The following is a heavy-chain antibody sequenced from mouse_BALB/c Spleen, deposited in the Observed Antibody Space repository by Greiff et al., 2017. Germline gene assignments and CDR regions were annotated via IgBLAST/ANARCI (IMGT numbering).Heavy chain of an antibody. CDR2: IYPGDGDT. D-gene: IGHD2-1*01. J-gene: IGHJ4*01. CDR3: ARNYGNLYYAMDY. V-gene: IGHV1-80*01. Sequence: QVHVKQSGAELVRPGSSVKISCKASGYAFSSYWMNWVKQRPGQGLEWIGQIYPGDGDTNYNGKFKGKATLTADKSSSTAYMQLSSLTSEDSAVYFCARNYGNLYYAMDYWGQGTSVTVSS. CDR1: GYAFSSYW.